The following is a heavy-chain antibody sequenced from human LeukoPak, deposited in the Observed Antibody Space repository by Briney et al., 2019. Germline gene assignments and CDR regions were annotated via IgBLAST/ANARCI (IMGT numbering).Heavy chain of an antibody. V-gene: IGHV3-48*03. CDR1: GFIFRTYE. J-gene: IGHJ3*02. CDR3: ATETGWENAFDI. Sequence: PGGSLRLSCAASGFIFRTYEMNWVRQAPGRGLEWVSYISSGGNTIYYADSVKGRFTISRDNAKNPLYLQMDSLRAEDTAIYYCATETGWENAFDIWGQGTMVTVSS. D-gene: IGHD1-26*01. CDR2: ISSGGNTI.